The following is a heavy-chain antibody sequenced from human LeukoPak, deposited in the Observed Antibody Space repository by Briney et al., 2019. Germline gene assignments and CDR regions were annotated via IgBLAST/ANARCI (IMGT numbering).Heavy chain of an antibody. CDR1: GFTFGDYA. D-gene: IGHD3/OR15-3a*01. CDR2: IRSKAYGGTT. CDR3: TRDSAGYYTRAEYFQH. Sequence: GGSLRLSCTASGFTFGDYAMSWFRQAPGKGLEGVGFIRSKAYGGTTEYAASVKGRFTISRDDSKSIAYLQMNSLKTEDTAVYYCTRDSAGYYTRAEYFQHWGQGTLVTVSS. J-gene: IGHJ1*01. V-gene: IGHV3-49*03.